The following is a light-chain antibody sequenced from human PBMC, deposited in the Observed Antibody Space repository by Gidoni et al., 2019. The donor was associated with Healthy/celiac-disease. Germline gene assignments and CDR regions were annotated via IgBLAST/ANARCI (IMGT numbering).Light chain of an antibody. V-gene: IGKV3-20*01. CDR3: QQYGSSPLYT. J-gene: IGKJ2*01. CDR2: GAS. Sequence: EIVLTQSPGTLSLSPGERATLSCRASQSFGSRYLAWYQQKPGQAPRLLIYGASSRAPGIPDRFSGSGSGTDFTLTISRLEPEDFAVYYCQQYGSSPLYTFGQGTKLEIK. CDR1: QSFGSRY.